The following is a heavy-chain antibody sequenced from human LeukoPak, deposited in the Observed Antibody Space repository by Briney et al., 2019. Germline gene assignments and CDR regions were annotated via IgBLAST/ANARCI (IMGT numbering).Heavy chain of an antibody. J-gene: IGHJ4*02. Sequence: GSTNYNPSLKSRVTISVDTSTNQFSLKLSSVTAADTAVYYCARDCSGTSCYRYDYWGQGTLVTVSS. CDR2: GST. V-gene: IGHV4-59*01. CDR3: ARDCSGTSCYRYDY. D-gene: IGHD2-2*01.